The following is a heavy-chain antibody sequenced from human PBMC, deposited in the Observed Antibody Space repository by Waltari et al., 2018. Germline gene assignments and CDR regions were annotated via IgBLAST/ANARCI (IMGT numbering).Heavy chain of an antibody. V-gene: IGHV3-48*03. D-gene: IGHD3-9*01. CDR3: AKGRYHGRFDL. CDR2: ISNSGTTI. CDR1: ALPFSSYE. J-gene: IGHJ5*02. Sequence: EVQLVDSGGGLVQPGGSLRLSCVASALPFSSYEMNWVRQPPGKGLEWVSYISNSGTTIYYADSVKGRFTISRDNAKNSLYLQMNSLRGEDTAVYYCAKGRYHGRFDLWGQGTLVTVSS.